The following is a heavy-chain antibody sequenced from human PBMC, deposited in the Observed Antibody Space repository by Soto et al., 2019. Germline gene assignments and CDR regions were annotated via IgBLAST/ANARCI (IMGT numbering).Heavy chain of an antibody. V-gene: IGHV3-23*01. D-gene: IGHD6-13*01. CDR1: GFTFSSYA. CDR3: AKDPVDAADS. CDR2: IGGSGGST. J-gene: IGHJ4*02. Sequence: EVQLLESGGGLVQPGGSLRLSCAASGFTFSSYAMSWVRQAPGKGLEWVSAIGGSGGSTYYADSVKGRFTISRANPNRPLYLKMNSTSAETTAVSYCAKDPVDAADSWGQGTLVTVSS.